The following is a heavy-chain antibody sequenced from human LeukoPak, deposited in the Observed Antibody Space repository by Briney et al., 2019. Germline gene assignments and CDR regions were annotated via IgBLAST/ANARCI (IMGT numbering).Heavy chain of an antibody. J-gene: IGHJ3*02. CDR2: IYTRGNT. D-gene: IGHD4-17*01. V-gene: IGHV4-59*08. Sequence: SETLSLTCSVSGDSLSSSYWSWVRQPPGKGLEWLGYIYTRGNTNYNPSLKSRVTISADASKNQVSLRLNSVTAADTAVYYCARHNYDDYVFDIWGQGTKVTVSS. CDR3: ARHNYDDYVFDI. CDR1: GDSLSSSY.